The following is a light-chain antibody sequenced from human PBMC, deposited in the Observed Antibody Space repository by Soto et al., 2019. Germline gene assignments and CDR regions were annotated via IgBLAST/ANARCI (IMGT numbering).Light chain of an antibody. V-gene: IGKV1-5*03. CDR1: QSIDNW. Sequence: DIPMTQSPSTLSASVGDRVTVTCRASQSIDNWLAWYQQKPGKAPKLLIYKASTLESGVPSRFSGSGSGTDFTLTISSLQPDDVAAYYCQQYNSYSPWTFGQGTKVEIK. CDR3: QQYNSYSPWT. J-gene: IGKJ1*01. CDR2: KAS.